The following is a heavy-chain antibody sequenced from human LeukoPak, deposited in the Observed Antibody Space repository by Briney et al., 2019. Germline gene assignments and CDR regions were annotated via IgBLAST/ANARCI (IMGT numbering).Heavy chain of an antibody. J-gene: IGHJ4*02. D-gene: IGHD6-13*01. CDR3: ARDHYSRNDY. V-gene: IGHV3-64*01. CDR2: ISANGGRT. CDR1: GFSFSSFF. Sequence: GGSLRLSCAASGFSFSSFFMHWVRQAPGKGLEYVSGISANGGRTYYANSVKGRFTISRDNSKNTLYLHLGSLRPEDMAVYYCARDHYSRNDYWGQGTPVTVSS.